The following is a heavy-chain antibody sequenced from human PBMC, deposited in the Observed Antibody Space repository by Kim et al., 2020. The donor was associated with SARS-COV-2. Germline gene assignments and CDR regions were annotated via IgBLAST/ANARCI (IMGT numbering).Heavy chain of an antibody. Sequence: GGSLRLSCAASGFTFSSYWMSWVRQAPGKGLEWVANIKQDGSEKYYVDSVKGRFTISRDNAKNSLYLQMNSLRAEDTAVYYCARETPTYYDYVWGSYRYQYATSSFDCWGQGTLVTVSS. D-gene: IGHD3-16*02. J-gene: IGHJ4*02. CDR3: ARETPTYYDYVWGSYRYQYATSSFDC. V-gene: IGHV3-7*01. CDR2: IKQDGSEK. CDR1: GFTFSSYW.